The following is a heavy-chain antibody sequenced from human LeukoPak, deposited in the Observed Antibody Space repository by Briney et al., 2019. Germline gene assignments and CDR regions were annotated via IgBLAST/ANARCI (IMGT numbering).Heavy chain of an antibody. CDR1: GYTLTGFS. D-gene: IGHD1-26*01. Sequence: EASVKVSCKVSGYTLTGFSMYWVRQAPGQGLEWMGWINPNSGGTNYAQKFQGRVTMTRDTSISTAYMELSRLRSDDTAVYYCARDHSGSLTFDYWGQGTLVTVSS. V-gene: IGHV1-2*02. CDR3: ARDHSGSLTFDY. CDR2: INPNSGGT. J-gene: IGHJ4*02.